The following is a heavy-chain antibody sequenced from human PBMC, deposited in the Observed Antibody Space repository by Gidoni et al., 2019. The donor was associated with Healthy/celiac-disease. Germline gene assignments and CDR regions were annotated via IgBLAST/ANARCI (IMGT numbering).Heavy chain of an antibody. CDR1: GGSISSYY. Sequence: QVQLQASGPGLVQPSETLSITCTVSGGSISSYYWSWIRQPAGKGLELIGRIYTSGSTNYNPSLKSRVTMSVGTSKNQFSLKLTSVTAADTAVYYCARTPTQLAYYDYWGQGTLVTVSS. V-gene: IGHV4-4*07. CDR3: ARTPTQLAYYDY. D-gene: IGHD2-21*01. CDR2: IYTSGST. J-gene: IGHJ4*02.